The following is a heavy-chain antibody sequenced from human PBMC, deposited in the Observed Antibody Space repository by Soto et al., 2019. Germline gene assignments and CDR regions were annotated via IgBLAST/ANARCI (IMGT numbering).Heavy chain of an antibody. CDR3: ARTYISSWSPFDY. D-gene: IGHD6-13*01. CDR1: GGSFSGYY. J-gene: IGHJ4*02. Sequence: QVQLQQWGAGLLKPSETLSLTCAVYGGSFSGYYWSWIRQPPGKGLEWIGEINQSGSTNYNPSLKSRVTISVDTSKNQFSLKLSSVTAADTAVYYCARTYISSWSPFDYWGQGTLVTVSS. CDR2: INQSGST. V-gene: IGHV4-34*01.